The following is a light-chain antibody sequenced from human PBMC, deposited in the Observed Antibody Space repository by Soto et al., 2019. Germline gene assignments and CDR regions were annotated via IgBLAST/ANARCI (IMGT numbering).Light chain of an antibody. V-gene: IGLV1-47*01. CDR1: SSNIGSNY. Sequence: QSVLTQPPLASGTPGQRVTISCSGSSSNIGSNYVYWYQQLPGTAPKLLIYRNNQRPSGVPDRFSGSKSGTSASLAISVLRSEDEADYYCAAWDDSLSGVVFGGGTQLTVL. CDR3: AAWDDSLSGVV. J-gene: IGLJ2*01. CDR2: RNN.